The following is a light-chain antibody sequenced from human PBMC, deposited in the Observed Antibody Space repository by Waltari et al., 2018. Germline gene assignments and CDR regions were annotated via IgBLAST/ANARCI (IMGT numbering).Light chain of an antibody. Sequence: EIVMTPSPATLSVSPGERATLSCRASQSVSSNLACSQQNPGQDPRLLIFGASTRTTGIPARFSGSGSGTEFTLTISSLQSEDFAVYYCLQYTNWPRTFGQGTKLEIK. CDR2: GAS. V-gene: IGKV3-15*01. J-gene: IGKJ2*01. CDR1: QSVSSN. CDR3: LQYTNWPRT.